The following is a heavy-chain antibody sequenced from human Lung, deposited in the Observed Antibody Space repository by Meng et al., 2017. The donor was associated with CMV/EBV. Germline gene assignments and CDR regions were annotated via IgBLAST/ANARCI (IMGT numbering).Heavy chain of an antibody. J-gene: IGHJ5*02. CDR3: ARVWGGDNWLDP. D-gene: IGHD3-16*01. Sequence: TVSRGYISSSSHYWGWVRQAPGKGLEWIGSMLYGGSTFYNPSLKSRVSISIDVSKNQFSLSLSSVTAADTAVYYCARVWGGDNWLDPWGQGILVTVSS. V-gene: IGHV4-39*07. CDR2: MLYGGST. CDR1: RGYISSSSHY.